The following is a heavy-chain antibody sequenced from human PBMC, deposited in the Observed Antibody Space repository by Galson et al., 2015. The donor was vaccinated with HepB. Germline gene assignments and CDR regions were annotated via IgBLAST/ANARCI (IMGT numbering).Heavy chain of an antibody. CDR1: GFTFSSYW. J-gene: IGHJ6*03. CDR3: ARCRGYDFWSGYRKYYYYYYYMDV. D-gene: IGHD3-3*01. CDR2: IKQDGSEK. Sequence: SLRLSCAASGFTFSSYWMSWVRQAPGKGLEWVANIKQDGSEKYYVDSVKGRFTISRDNAKNSLYLQMNSLRAEDTAVYYCARCRGYDFWSGYRKYYYYYYYMDVWGKGTTVTVSS. V-gene: IGHV3-7*01.